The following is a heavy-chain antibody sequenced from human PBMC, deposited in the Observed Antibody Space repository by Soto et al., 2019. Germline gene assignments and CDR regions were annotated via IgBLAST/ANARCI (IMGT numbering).Heavy chain of an antibody. V-gene: IGHV3-66*01. Sequence: GGSLRLSCAASGFTVSSNYMSWVRQAPGKGLEWVSVIYSGGSTYYADSVKGRFTISRDNSKNTLYLQMNSLRAEDTAVYYCAREYSSSRDYYYYGMDVWGQGTPVTVSS. D-gene: IGHD6-6*01. J-gene: IGHJ6*02. CDR2: IYSGGST. CDR3: AREYSSSRDYYYYGMDV. CDR1: GFTVSSNY.